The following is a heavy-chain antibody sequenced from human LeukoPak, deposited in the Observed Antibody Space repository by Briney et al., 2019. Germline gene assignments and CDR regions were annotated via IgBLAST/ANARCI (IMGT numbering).Heavy chain of an antibody. Sequence: ASVKVSCKASGYTFTSYYMHWVRQAPGQGLEWMGIINPSGGSTSYAQKFQGRVTMTRDTSTSTVYMELNSLRAEDTAVYYCARAEIAVAANFDDAFDIWGQGTMVTVSS. CDR1: GYTFTSYY. CDR2: INPSGGST. J-gene: IGHJ3*02. D-gene: IGHD6-19*01. CDR3: ARAEIAVAANFDDAFDI. V-gene: IGHV1-46*01.